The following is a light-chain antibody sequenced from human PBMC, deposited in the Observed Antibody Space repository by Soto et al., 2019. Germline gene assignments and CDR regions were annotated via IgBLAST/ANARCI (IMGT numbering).Light chain of an antibody. CDR2: SAS. Sequence: DIQMTQSPSSLSASVGDRVTITCRASQGIRDALGWYQQKPGKVPKRLIYSASSLQNGVPSRFSGSGSETVFTLTISSLQPEDFATYFCQQYGDSPMYTFGQGTKLEI. V-gene: IGKV1-17*01. CDR3: QQYGDSPMYT. J-gene: IGKJ2*01. CDR1: QGIRDA.